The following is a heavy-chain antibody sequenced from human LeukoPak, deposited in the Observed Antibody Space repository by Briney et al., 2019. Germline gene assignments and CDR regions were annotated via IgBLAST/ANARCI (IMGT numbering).Heavy chain of an antibody. CDR1: GFTFSSYG. D-gene: IGHD2-21*02. CDR3: ARIGDPGIYYYYMDV. J-gene: IGHJ6*03. V-gene: IGHV3-20*04. CDR2: INWSGGST. Sequence: GGSLRLSCAASGFTFSSYGMSWVRQAPGKGLEWVSGINWSGGSTGYVDSVKGRFTISRDNAKNSLYLQMNSLRVEDTALYYCARIGDPGIYYYYMDVWGKGTTVTVSS.